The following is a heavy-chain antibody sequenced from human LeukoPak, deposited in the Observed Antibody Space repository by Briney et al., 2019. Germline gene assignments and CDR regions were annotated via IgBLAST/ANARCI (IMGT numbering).Heavy chain of an antibody. Sequence: SETLSLTCTVSGGSISSSSYYWGWIRQPPGKGLEWIGSIYYSGSTYYNPSLKSRVTISVDTSKNQFSLKLSSVTAADTAVYYCARDQRITMVRGVRFDPWGQGTLVTVSS. D-gene: IGHD3-10*01. CDR2: IYYSGST. CDR1: GGSISSSSYY. J-gene: IGHJ5*02. V-gene: IGHV4-39*07. CDR3: ARDQRITMVRGVRFDP.